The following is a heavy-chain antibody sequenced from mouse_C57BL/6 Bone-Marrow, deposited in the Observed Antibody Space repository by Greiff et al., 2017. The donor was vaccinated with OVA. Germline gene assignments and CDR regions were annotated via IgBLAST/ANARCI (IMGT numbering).Heavy chain of an antibody. CDR3: ARGGGVYWYFDV. CDR2: ISYDGSN. V-gene: IGHV3-6*01. CDR1: GYSITSGYY. J-gene: IGHJ1*03. Sequence: ESGPGLVKPSQSLSLTCSVTGYSITSGYYWNWIRQFPGNKLEWMGYISYDGSNNYNPSLKNRISITRDTSKNQFFLKLNSVTTEDTATYYCARGGGVYWYFDVWGTGTTVTVSS.